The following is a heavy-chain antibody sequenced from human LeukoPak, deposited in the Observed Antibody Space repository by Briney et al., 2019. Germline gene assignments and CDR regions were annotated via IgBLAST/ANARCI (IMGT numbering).Heavy chain of an antibody. Sequence: SETLSLTCSVSGGSLSSHYWSWIRQPPGKGLELIGHIHDTGSTFYNPSLRGRVTISLATSNTQFSLKLTSMTAAHTAVYYCARLSSGCSTRSCYLTYWGEGTLVTVS. CDR2: IHDTGST. J-gene: IGHJ4*02. CDR1: GGSLSSHY. V-gene: IGHV4-59*11. CDR3: ARLSSGCSTRSCYLTY. D-gene: IGHD2-2*01.